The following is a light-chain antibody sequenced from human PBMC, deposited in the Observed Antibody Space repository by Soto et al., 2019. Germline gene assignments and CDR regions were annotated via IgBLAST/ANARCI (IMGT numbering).Light chain of an antibody. CDR3: QTWGTGYAV. CDR1: SGHSTYT. Sequence: QLVLTQSPSASASLGASVKLTCTLSSGHSTYTIAWHQQQPEKGPRYLMNINSDGSHTKGDGIPDRFSGSSSGAERYLTISSLQSADEADYYCQTWGTGYAVFGGGTQLTVL. V-gene: IGLV4-69*01. CDR2: INSDGSH. J-gene: IGLJ7*01.